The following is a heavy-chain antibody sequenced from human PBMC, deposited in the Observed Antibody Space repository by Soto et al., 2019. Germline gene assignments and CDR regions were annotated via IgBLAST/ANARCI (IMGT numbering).Heavy chain of an antibody. Sequence: SETLSLTCTVSSGSVSSGSYYWSWIRQPPGKGLEWIGYIYNSRATSYNPSLKSRVSISVDTSKNQFSLKLSSVTAADTAVYYCARGAAAGSYFDYWGQGTLVNVSS. D-gene: IGHD6-13*01. CDR1: SGSVSSGSYY. J-gene: IGHJ4*02. V-gene: IGHV4-61*01. CDR3: ARGAAAGSYFDY. CDR2: IYNSRAT.